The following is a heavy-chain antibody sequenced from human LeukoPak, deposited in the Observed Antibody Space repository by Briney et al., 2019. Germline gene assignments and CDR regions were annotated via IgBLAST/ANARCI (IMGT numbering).Heavy chain of an antibody. V-gene: IGHV4-59*01. J-gene: IGHJ4*02. CDR1: GGSISSYY. D-gene: IGHD3-22*01. Sequence: ASETLSLTCTVSGGSISSYYWSWIRQPPGKGLEWIGYIYYSGSTNYNPSLKSRGNISVDTSKNQFSLKLSSVTAADTAVYYCARYYYDSSGYYLDYWGQGPLVTVSS. CDR2: IYYSGST. CDR3: ARYYYDSSGYYLDY.